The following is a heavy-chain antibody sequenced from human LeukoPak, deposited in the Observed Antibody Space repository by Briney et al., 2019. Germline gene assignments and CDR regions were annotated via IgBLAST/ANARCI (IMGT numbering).Heavy chain of an antibody. J-gene: IGHJ4*02. CDR1: GGSISGYH. Sequence: PSETLSLTCSVSGGSISGYHWSWIRQPPGKGLEWIGHIYYSGSTNYSPSLKSRVTISLDMSKNQFSLKLSSVTAADTAFYYCARDRDSSGWFDYWGQGALVTVSS. D-gene: IGHD6-19*01. CDR3: ARDRDSSGWFDY. V-gene: IGHV4-59*01. CDR2: IYYSGST.